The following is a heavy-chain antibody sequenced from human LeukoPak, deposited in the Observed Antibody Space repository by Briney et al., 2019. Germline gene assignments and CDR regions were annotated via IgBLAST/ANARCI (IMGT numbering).Heavy chain of an antibody. V-gene: IGHV3-23*01. Sequence: GGSLRLSCAASGFTFSSYAMSWVRQAPGKGLEWVSAISGSGGSTYYADSVEGRSTIPRDNSKNTLYLQVNSLRAEDTAVYYCAKVFFRGYYYDSSGYRPFDYWGQGTLVTVSS. CDR3: AKVFFRGYYYDSSGYRPFDY. CDR2: ISGSGGST. D-gene: IGHD3-22*01. CDR1: GFTFSSYA. J-gene: IGHJ4*02.